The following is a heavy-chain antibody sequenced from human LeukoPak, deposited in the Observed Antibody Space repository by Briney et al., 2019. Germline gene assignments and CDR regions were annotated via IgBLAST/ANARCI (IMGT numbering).Heavy chain of an antibody. V-gene: IGHV4-59*01. CDR2: IYYSGST. D-gene: IGHD3-3*01. CDR1: GGSISSYY. J-gene: IGHJ5*02. Sequence: PSETLSLTCTVSGGSISSYYWSWIRQPPGKGLEWIGYIYYSGSTNYNPSLKSRVTISVDTSKNQFSLKLSSVTAADTAVYYCARATYYDFWSGYYDRENWFDPWGQGTLVTVFS. CDR3: ARATYYDFWSGYYDRENWFDP.